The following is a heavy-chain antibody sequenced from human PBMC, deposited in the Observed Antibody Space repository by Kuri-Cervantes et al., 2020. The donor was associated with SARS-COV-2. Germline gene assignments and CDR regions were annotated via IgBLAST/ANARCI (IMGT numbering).Heavy chain of an antibody. CDR2: IKQDGSEK. CDR1: GFTVSSNY. V-gene: IGHV3-7*01. D-gene: IGHD1-14*01. J-gene: IGHJ6*02. CDR3: AGVGIYPYGLLRPSGMDV. Sequence: LSLTCAPSGFTVSSNYMSWVRQAPGPGLEWVANIKQDGSEKSYVDSVTDRFTISRDNAKISLYLQMNSLRAEDTAVYYFAGVGIYPYGLLRPSGMDVWGQGTTVTVSS.